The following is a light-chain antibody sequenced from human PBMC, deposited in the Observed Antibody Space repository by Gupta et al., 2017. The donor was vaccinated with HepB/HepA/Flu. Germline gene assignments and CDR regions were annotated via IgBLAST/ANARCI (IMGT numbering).Light chain of an antibody. CDR2: NDR. CDR1: SIGGKS. V-gene: IGLV3-21*02. CDR3: QVWDAVGDVI. Sequence: SYVLIQPPSVSVAPGETARMTCGGTSIGGKSVHWYQQKSGQALVLVVYNDRDRPSGIPERFSGSNSGNTASLTITSVEAGDEADYYCQVWDAVGDVIFGGGTRLTVL. J-gene: IGLJ2*01.